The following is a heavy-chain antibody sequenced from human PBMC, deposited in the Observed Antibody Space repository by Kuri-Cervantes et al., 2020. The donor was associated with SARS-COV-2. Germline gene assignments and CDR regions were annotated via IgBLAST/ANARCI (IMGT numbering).Heavy chain of an antibody. V-gene: IGHV1-46*01. CDR3: ARAMAGTRDAFDI. J-gene: IGHJ3*02. D-gene: IGHD6-19*01. Sequence: ASVKVSCKASGYTFTSYYMHWVRQAPGQGLEWMGIINPSGGSTSYAQKFQGRVTMTRNTSISTAYMELSSLRSEDTAVYYCARAMAGTRDAFDIWGQGTMVTVSS. CDR1: GYTFTSYY. CDR2: INPSGGST.